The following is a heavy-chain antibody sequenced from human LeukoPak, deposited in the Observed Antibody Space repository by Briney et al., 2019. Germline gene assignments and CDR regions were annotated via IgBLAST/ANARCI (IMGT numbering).Heavy chain of an antibody. V-gene: IGHV1-2*02. CDR2: INPNSGGT. Sequence: ASVKVSCKASGYTFTGYYMHWVRQAPGQGLEWMGWINPNSGGTNYAQKFQGRVTMTRDTSISTAYMELSRLRSDDTAVYYCARDFGILTLGEHGMDVWGQGTTVTVSS. D-gene: IGHD3-9*01. CDR1: GYTFTGYY. CDR3: ARDFGILTLGEHGMDV. J-gene: IGHJ6*02.